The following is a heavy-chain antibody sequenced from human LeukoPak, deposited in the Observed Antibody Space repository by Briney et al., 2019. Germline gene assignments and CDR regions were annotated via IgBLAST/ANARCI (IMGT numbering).Heavy chain of an antibody. CDR3: ARPHYDYVWGSYRSNPYYFDY. V-gene: IGHV1-2*02. CDR1: GYTFTGYY. CDR2: INPNSGGT. D-gene: IGHD3-16*02. Sequence: GASVKVSCKASGYTFTGYYMHWVRQAPGQGLEWMGWINPNSGGTNYAQKLQGRVTMTTDTSTSTAYMELRSLRSDDTAVYYCARPHYDYVWGSYRSNPYYFDYWGQGTLVTVSS. J-gene: IGHJ4*02.